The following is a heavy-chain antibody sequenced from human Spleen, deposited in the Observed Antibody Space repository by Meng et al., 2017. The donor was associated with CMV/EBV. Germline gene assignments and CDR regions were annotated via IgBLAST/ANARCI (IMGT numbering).Heavy chain of an antibody. CDR3: ARDVPGKGFDT. CDR1: GYTFIDYS. V-gene: IGHV1-2*06. D-gene: IGHD1-14*01. J-gene: IGHJ5*02. CDR2: INPNSGYA. Sequence: CGASGYTFIDYSMHWVRQAPGQGLEWMGHINPNSGYAEYAQKFQGRVTMTRDKSITTVYMEVRGLTSDDTAVYYCARDVPGKGFDTWGQGTLVTVSS.